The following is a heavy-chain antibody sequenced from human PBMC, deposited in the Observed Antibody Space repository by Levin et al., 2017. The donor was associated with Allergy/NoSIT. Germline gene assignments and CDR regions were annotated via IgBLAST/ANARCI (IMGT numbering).Heavy chain of an antibody. J-gene: IGHJ4*02. CDR2: ISYDGTNK. D-gene: IGHD5-18*01. Sequence: GESLKISCAASGFTFSSYAMHWVRQAPGKGLEWVAVISYDGTNKYYADSVKGRFTISRDNSKNTLYLQMSSLRAEDTAVYYCARADWIQLWLGFDYWGRGTLVTVSS. CDR3: ARADWIQLWLGFDY. CDR1: GFTFSSYA. V-gene: IGHV3-30-3*01.